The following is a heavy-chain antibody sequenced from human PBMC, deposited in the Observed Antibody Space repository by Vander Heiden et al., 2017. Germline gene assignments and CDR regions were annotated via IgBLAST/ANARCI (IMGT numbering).Heavy chain of an antibody. CDR2: IYWDDDK. CDR3: ARRQTVNGQWDAGWFDT. Sequence: QITLKESGPALVEPPETLTLTCTLSGFSISTSGVGVGWVRQRPGKALEWLGFIYWDDDKRHSPSLRTRVSLSKDTSKNQVVLTMTYMEPVDTGTYYCARRQTVNGQWDAGWFDTWGQGTLVNVAS. J-gene: IGHJ5*02. CDR1: GFSISTSGVG. V-gene: IGHV2-5*02. D-gene: IGHD1-26*01.